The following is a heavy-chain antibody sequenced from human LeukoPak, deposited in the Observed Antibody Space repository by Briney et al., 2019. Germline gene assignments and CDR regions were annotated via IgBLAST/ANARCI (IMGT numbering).Heavy chain of an antibody. CDR2: INPNSGGT. CDR3: ARVGPSRFGELWPYYFDY. D-gene: IGHD3-10*02. CDR1: GYTFTGDY. V-gene: IGHV1-2*02. J-gene: IGHJ4*02. Sequence: GASVKVSCKASGYTFTGDYMHWVRQAPGQGREWMGWINPNSGGTNYAQKFQGRVTMTRDTSISTAYMELSRLRYDDTAVYYCARVGPSRFGELWPYYFDYWGQGTLVTVSS.